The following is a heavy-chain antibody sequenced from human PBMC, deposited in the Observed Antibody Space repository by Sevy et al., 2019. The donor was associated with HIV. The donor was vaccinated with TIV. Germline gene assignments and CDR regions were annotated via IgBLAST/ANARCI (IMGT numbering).Heavy chain of an antibody. D-gene: IGHD2-2*02. J-gene: IGHJ6*02. CDR2: INPKSGGT. V-gene: IGHV1-2*02. CDR1: GYTFTDYY. Sequence: ASVKVSCNASGYTFTDYYIHCVRQAPGQGLEWMGWINPKSGGTNYAQKFHGRVTMTRDTSISTAYMELSRLRSDDTAVYYCARVVEPAGIDPYYYGVDVWGPGATVTVSS. CDR3: ARVVEPAGIDPYYYGVDV.